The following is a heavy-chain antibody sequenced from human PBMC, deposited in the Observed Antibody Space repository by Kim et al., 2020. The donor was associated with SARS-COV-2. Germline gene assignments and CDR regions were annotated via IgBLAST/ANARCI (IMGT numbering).Heavy chain of an antibody. Sequence: GGSLRLSCAASGFTFSSYGMHWVRQAPGKGLEWVAVISYDGSNKYYADSVKGRFTISRDNSKNTLYLQMNSLRAEDTAVYYCAKEGIAAARSPGATLQDWYFDLWGRGTLVTVSS. V-gene: IGHV3-30*18. CDR3: AKEGIAAARSPGATLQDWYFDL. CDR1: GFTFSSYG. CDR2: ISYDGSNK. D-gene: IGHD6-13*01. J-gene: IGHJ2*01.